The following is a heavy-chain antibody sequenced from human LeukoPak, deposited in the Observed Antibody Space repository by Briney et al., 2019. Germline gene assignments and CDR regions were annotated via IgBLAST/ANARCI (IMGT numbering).Heavy chain of an antibody. CDR2: LYSDGNT. Sequence: GGSLILSCAASGFTVITNDMTWVRQAPGKGLEWVSVLYSDGNTKYADSVQGRFTISRDNSKNTLYLEMNSLSPDATAVYYCARGVEPLAANTLAYWGQGTLVTVSS. CDR3: ARGVEPLAANTLAY. CDR1: GFTVITND. J-gene: IGHJ4*02. V-gene: IGHV3-53*01. D-gene: IGHD1-14*01.